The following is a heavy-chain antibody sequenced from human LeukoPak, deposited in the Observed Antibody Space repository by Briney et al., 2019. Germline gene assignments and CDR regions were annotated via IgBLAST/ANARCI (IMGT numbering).Heavy chain of an antibody. CDR2: ISSSSSYI. CDR1: GLTFSSYS. D-gene: IGHD3-9*01. CDR3: ARSEDYDILIGYAADFDY. Sequence: GGSLRLSCAASGLTFSSYSMNWVRQAPGKGLEWVSSISSSSSYIYYADSVKGRFTISRDNAKNSLYLQMNSLRAEDTAVYYCARSEDYDILIGYAADFDYWGQGTLVTVSS. J-gene: IGHJ4*02. V-gene: IGHV3-21*01.